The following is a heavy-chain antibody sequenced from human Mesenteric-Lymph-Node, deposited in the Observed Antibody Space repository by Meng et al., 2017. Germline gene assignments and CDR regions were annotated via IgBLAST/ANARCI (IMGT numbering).Heavy chain of an antibody. J-gene: IGHJ5*02. V-gene: IGHV4-4*02. CDR1: GGSISSINW. D-gene: IGHD6-13*01. CDR3: ARVAAAGNEWFDP. CDR2: IYHSGST. Sequence: QVQLQESGPGLVKPSETPSLTCAVSGGSISSINWWTWVRQPPGKGLEWIGEIYHSGSTNYNPSLKSRVTISADKSKNQFSLKLSSVTAADTAVYYCARVAAAGNEWFDPWGQGTLVTVSS.